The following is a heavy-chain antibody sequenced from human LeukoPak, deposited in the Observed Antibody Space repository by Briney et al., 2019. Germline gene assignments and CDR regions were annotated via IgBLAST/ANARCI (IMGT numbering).Heavy chain of an antibody. CDR1: GFTFSSYD. D-gene: IGHD3-10*01. Sequence: PGGSLRLSCAASGFTFSSYDMNWVRQAPGKGLEWVSYISSSGSTIYYADSVKGRFTISRDNAKNSLYLQMNSLRAEDTAVYYCARASLGGGYFDYWGQGTLVTVSS. CDR2: ISSSGSTI. V-gene: IGHV3-48*01. J-gene: IGHJ4*02. CDR3: ARASLGGGYFDY.